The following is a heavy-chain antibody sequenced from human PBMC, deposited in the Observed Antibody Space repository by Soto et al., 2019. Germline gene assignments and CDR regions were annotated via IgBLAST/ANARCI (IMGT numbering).Heavy chain of an antibody. CDR3: ARAIGPTLFDY. CDR1: GFTFSSYD. Sequence: GSLRLSCSASGFTFSSYDMHWVRQGPGKGLEWVSATGTAGDTNYAGSVKGRFTISRENAKNSLYLQMNSLRAGDTAIYFCARAIGPTLFDYWGQGALVTVSS. J-gene: IGHJ4*02. CDR2: TGTAGDT. V-gene: IGHV3-13*04. D-gene: IGHD3-22*01.